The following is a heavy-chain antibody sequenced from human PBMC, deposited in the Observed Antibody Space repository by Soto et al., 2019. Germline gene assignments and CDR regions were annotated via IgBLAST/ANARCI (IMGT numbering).Heavy chain of an antibody. CDR3: AEAREHPYFYYGLNV. D-gene: IGHD2-21*01. V-gene: IGHV3-30*18. Sequence: PGGSLRLSCAASGFSFSSYGMEWIRQSAGKGLEWMAPTTHNGGIKHYVAFNKGRFTIFRDNYKNTPFLQMNILTADDTVTYYSAEAREHPYFYYGLNVWGQGTTVTVSS. CDR2: TTHNGGIK. CDR1: GFSFSSYG. J-gene: IGHJ6*02.